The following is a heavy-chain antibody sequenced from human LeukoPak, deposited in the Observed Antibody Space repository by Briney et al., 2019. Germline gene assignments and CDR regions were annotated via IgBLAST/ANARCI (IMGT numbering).Heavy chain of an antibody. Sequence: GGSLRLSCAASGFTFSSYDMHWVRQATGKGLEWVSAIGTAGDTYYPGSVKGRFTISRENAKNSLYLQMNSLRAGDTAVYYCARAYPTSREGYYYYYMDVWGKGTTVTVSS. J-gene: IGHJ6*03. CDR1: GFTFSSYD. CDR3: ARAYPTSREGYYYYYMDV. D-gene: IGHD2-2*02. CDR2: IGTAGDT. V-gene: IGHV3-13*01.